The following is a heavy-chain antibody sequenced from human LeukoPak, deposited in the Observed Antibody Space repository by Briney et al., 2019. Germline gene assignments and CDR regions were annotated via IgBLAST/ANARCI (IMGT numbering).Heavy chain of an antibody. CDR3: ATGGFLEWLLLVY. J-gene: IGHJ4*02. D-gene: IGHD3-3*01. V-gene: IGHV3-7*01. Sequence: GGSLRRSCAASGFSFSRYWMSWVRQAPGKGLEWVAHIKQDGSEKYYVDSVKGRFTISRDNAKNSLYLQMNSLRAEDTAVYHCATGGFLEWLLLVYWGQGTLVTVSS. CDR2: IKQDGSEK. CDR1: GFSFSRYW.